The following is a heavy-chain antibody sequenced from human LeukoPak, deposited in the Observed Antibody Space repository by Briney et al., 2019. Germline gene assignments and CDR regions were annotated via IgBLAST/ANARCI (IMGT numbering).Heavy chain of an antibody. D-gene: IGHD3-22*01. CDR2: IYYSGST. V-gene: IGHV4-31*03. CDR1: GGSISSGCYY. J-gene: IGHJ3*02. Sequence: SETLSLTCTVSGGSISSGCYYWSWIRQHPGKGLEWIWYIYYSGSTYYNPSLKSRVTISVDTSKNQFSLKLSSVTAADTAVYYCARYFDSSGRDVFDIWGQGTLVTVSS. CDR3: ARYFDSSGRDVFDI.